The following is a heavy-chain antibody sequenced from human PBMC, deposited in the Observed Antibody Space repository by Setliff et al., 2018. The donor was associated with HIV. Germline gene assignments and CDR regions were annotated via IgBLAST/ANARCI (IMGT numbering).Heavy chain of an antibody. CDR3: ARVRSYGSAYDAFDV. CDR1: GGSFSGSY. J-gene: IGHJ3*01. CDR2: INHSRST. D-gene: IGHD3-10*01. V-gene: IGHV4-34*01. Sequence: SETLSLTCAVYGGSFSGSYWNWIRQPPGKGLEWIGEINHSRSTNYNPSLKSRVTISVDTSKNQFSLRLTSVTAADTAVYYCARVRSYGSAYDAFDVWGPGTMVTV.